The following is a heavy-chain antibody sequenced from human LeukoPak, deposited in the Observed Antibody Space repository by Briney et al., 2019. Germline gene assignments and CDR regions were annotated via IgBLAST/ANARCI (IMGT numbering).Heavy chain of an antibody. CDR1: GFTFSSYG. D-gene: IGHD3-22*01. CDR3: ARRGDISGHYFFDD. J-gene: IGHJ4*02. Sequence: GGSLRLSCAASGFTFSSYGMHWVRQAPGKGLEWVAVIWYDGSNKYYADSVKGRFTISRDNSKNTLYLQMNSLRAEDTAVYFCARRGDISGHYFFDDWGQGILVTVSS. V-gene: IGHV3-33*01. CDR2: IWYDGSNK.